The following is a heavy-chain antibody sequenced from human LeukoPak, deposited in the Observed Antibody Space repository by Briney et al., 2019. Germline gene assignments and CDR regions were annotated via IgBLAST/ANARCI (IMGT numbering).Heavy chain of an antibody. J-gene: IGHJ4*02. V-gene: IGHV4-39*07. CDR1: GGSISSSSYY. D-gene: IGHD6-19*01. CDR2: IYYSGST. Sequence: SETLSLTCTVSGGSISSSSYYWGWIRQPPGKGLEWIGSIYYSGSTYYNPSLKSRATISVDTSKNQFSLKLISVTAADTAVYYCARDDSSGWYYFDSWGQGTLVTVSS. CDR3: ARDDSSGWYYFDS.